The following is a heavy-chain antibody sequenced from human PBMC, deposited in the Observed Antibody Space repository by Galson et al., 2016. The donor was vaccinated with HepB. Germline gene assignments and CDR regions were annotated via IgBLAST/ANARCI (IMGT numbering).Heavy chain of an antibody. CDR1: GFTFGDFA. D-gene: IGHD2/OR15-2a*01. CDR2: IRSKAYGGTT. CDR3: SKDPHSNSGSV. Sequence: SLRLSCAASGFTFGDFAMSWLRQAPGKGLEWVSLIRSKAYGGTTEYAAPVKGRFAISRDDSKRIAYLQMNNLKIEDTAVYYCSKDPHSNSGSVWGQGTLVTVSS. V-gene: IGHV3-49*03. J-gene: IGHJ4*02.